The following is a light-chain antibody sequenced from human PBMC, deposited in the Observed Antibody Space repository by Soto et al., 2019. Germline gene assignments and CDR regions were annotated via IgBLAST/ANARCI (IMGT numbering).Light chain of an antibody. CDR3: QQYGSSPRT. CDR2: GAS. Sequence: EIALTQFPGALSFSPGERATLSCRASQSVTSSSLAWYQQNVGRAPRVLIYGASNRATGIPDRFSGSGSGTDFTLTITGLEPEDFAVYYCQQYGSSPRTFGQGTRLEIK. J-gene: IGKJ5*01. CDR1: QSVTSSS. V-gene: IGKV3-20*01.